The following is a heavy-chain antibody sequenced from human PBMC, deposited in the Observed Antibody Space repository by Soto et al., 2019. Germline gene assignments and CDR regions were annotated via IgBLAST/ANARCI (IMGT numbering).Heavy chain of an antibody. Sequence: GGSLRLSCAASGFTFSGSAMHWVRQASGKGLEWVGRIRSKANSYATAYAASVKGRFPISRDDSKNTAYLQMNRLKTEDTAVYYCTSLSSGNLPAAMLGYYYYYMDVWGKGTTVTVSS. CDR2: IRSKANSYAT. D-gene: IGHD2-2*01. V-gene: IGHV3-73*01. J-gene: IGHJ6*03. CDR1: GFTFSGSA. CDR3: TSLSSGNLPAAMLGYYYYYMDV.